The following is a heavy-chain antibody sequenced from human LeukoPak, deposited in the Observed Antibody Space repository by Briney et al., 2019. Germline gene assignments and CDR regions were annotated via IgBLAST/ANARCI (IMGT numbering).Heavy chain of an antibody. J-gene: IGHJ1*01. D-gene: IGHD3-22*01. V-gene: IGHV4-59*08. CDR2: IYYSGST. CDR1: GGSISVYY. Sequence: SETLSLTCTVSGGSISVYYWSWIRQPPGKGLEWIGYIYYSGSTNYNPSLKSRVTISVDTSKNQFSLKLSPVTAADTAVYYCARHSKYYYDSSGSYVGYFQHWGQGTLVTVSS. CDR3: ARHSKYYYDSSGSYVGYFQH.